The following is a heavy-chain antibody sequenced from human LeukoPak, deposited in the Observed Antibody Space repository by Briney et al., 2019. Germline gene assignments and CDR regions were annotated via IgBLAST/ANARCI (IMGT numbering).Heavy chain of an antibody. CDR2: ISDSGIT. CDR3: VRDGRWDVSGKGGDY. Sequence: PSETLSLTCTVSGGSITSGNYYWGWVRQSPGRGLEWIGYISDSGITYYNPSLKSRVTLSVATSKNQFSLELSSVTAADTAVYYCVRDGRWDVSGKGGDYWGQGNLVAVSS. J-gene: IGHJ4*02. D-gene: IGHD6-19*01. CDR1: GGSITSGNYY. V-gene: IGHV4-30-4*01.